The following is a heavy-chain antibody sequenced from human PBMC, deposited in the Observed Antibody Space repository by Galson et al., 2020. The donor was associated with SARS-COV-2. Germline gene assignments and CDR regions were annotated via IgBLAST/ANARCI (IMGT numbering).Heavy chain of an antibody. D-gene: IGHD5-18*01. V-gene: IGHV3-11*05. J-gene: IGHJ6*02. Sequence: GESLKISCAASGFTFSDYYMTWIRQAPGKGLEWVSYISSSRGYTNYADSVKGRFTISTDNAKNSLYLQMNSLRAEDTAVYYCARDTAMVTPDVGSYYYGVDVWGQGTTVTVSS. CDR1: GFTFSDYY. CDR2: ISSSRGYT. CDR3: ARDTAMVTPDVGSYYYGVDV.